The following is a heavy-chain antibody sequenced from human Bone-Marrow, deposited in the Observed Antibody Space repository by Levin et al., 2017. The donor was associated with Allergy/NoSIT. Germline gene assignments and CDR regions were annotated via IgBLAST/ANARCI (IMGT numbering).Heavy chain of an antibody. J-gene: IGHJ5*02. V-gene: IGHV3-7*01. Sequence: GESLKISCAASGFTFSNSWMSWVRQTPGKGLEWVANIKEDGSEKYYVDSVKGRFTISRDNSKNSLYVQMNSLRAEDTAVYYCARDQFRRATIGARWFDPWGQGTLVIVSS. CDR1: GFTFSNSW. D-gene: IGHD5-24*01. CDR2: IKEDGSEK. CDR3: ARDQFRRATIGARWFDP.